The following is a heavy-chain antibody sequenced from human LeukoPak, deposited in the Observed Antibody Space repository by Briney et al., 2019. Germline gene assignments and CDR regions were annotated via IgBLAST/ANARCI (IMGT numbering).Heavy chain of an antibody. D-gene: IGHD2-15*01. J-gene: IGHJ4*02. Sequence: GASVKVSCKASGYTFTGYYMHWVRQAPGQGLEWMGWINPNSGGTNYAQKFQGRVTMTRDTSISTAYMELSRLRSDDTAVYYCARAGGCCSGGSCYWDYFDYWGQGTLVTVSS. CDR2: INPNSGGT. CDR1: GYTFTGYY. CDR3: ARAGGCCSGGSCYWDYFDY. V-gene: IGHV1-2*02.